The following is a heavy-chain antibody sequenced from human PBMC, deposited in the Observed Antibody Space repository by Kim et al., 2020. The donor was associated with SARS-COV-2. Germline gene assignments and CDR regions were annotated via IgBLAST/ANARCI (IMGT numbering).Heavy chain of an antibody. V-gene: IGHV4-39*01. J-gene: IGHJ4*02. CDR1: GGSISSSSYY. Sequence: SETLSLTCTVSGGSISSSSYYWGWIRQPPGKGLEWIGSVYYSGSTTYNPSLKSRVTISVDTSKNQFSLNLSSVTAADTAVYYCARQVWVDTTMVIDYWGQGTLVTVSS. CDR3: ARQVWVDTTMVIDY. D-gene: IGHD5-18*01. CDR2: VYYSGST.